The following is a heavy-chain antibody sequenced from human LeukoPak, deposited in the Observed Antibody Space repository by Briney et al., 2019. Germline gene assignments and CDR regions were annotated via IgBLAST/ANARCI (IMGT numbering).Heavy chain of an antibody. V-gene: IGHV4-38-2*01. J-gene: IGHJ5*02. CDR2: FFHSGST. Sequence: SETLSLTCSVSGYSISSGYYWGLIRQPPGKGLEWIGSFFHSGSTHYNTSLKRRVTMSVDTSKNQFTLKLTSMTAADTAVYYCARHRPADWAGENYFNPWGQGTLVIVSS. CDR1: GYSISSGYY. CDR3: ARHRPADWAGENYFNP. D-gene: IGHD2-21*01.